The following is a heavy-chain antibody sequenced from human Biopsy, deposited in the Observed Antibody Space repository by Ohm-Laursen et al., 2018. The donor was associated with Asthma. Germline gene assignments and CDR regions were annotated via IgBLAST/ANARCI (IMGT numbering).Heavy chain of an antibody. CDR2: IYSGGTS. J-gene: IGHJ4*02. V-gene: IGHV3-53*01. Sequence: SLRLSCAASGFAVSRDHMFWVRQAPGKGLEWVSVIYSGGTSHTADSVRGRFTISRDYSKNTLYLQMHSLRAEDTAVYYCARGDSSNLSHYYFDYRGQGTLGPGSS. D-gene: IGHD3-22*01. CDR3: ARGDSSNLSHYYFDY. CDR1: GFAVSRDH.